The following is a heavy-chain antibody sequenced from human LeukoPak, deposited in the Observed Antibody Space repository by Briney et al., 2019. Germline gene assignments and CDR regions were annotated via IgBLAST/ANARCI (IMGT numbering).Heavy chain of an antibody. J-gene: IGHJ4*02. V-gene: IGHV4-34*01. Sequence: SETLSLTCAVYGGSFSGYYWSWIRQPPGKGLEWIGEINHSGSTNYNPSLKSRVTISVDTSKNQFSLKLSSVTAADTAVYYCARGRTGTTSPRAGIVDFDYWGQGTLVTVSS. CDR3: ARGRTGTTSPRAGIVDFDY. D-gene: IGHD1-7*01. CDR2: INHSGST. CDR1: GGSFSGYY.